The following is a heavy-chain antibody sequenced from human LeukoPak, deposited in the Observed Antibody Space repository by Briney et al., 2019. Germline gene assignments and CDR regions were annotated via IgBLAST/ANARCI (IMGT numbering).Heavy chain of an antibody. V-gene: IGHV1-18*01. Sequence: ASVKVSHKASGYTFTSYGISWVRQAPGQGLEWMGWISAYNGNTNYAQKLQGRVTMTTDTSTSTAYMELRSLRSDDTAVYYCARPMRPTYYHDSSGYHTPPGAFDIWGQGTMVTVSS. J-gene: IGHJ3*02. D-gene: IGHD3-22*01. CDR1: GYTFTSYG. CDR3: ARPMRPTYYHDSSGYHTPPGAFDI. CDR2: ISAYNGNT.